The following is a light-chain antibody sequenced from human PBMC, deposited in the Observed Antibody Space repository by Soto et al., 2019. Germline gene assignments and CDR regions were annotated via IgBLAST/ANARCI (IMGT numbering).Light chain of an antibody. CDR2: DNN. CDR1: SSNIGNKY. V-gene: IGLV1-51*01. J-gene: IGLJ2*01. Sequence: QSALTQSPSVSAAPGQKVTISCSGSSSNIGNKYVSWYQQLPGTAPKLLIYDNNKRPSGIPDRFSGSKSGTSATLGITGLQTGDEANYYCGTWDSSLSAVVFGGGTKVTVL. CDR3: GTWDSSLSAVV.